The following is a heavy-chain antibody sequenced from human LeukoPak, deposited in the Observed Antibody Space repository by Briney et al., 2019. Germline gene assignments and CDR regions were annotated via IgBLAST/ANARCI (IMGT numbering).Heavy chain of an antibody. CDR2: ISVYNGNT. V-gene: IGHV1-18*01. D-gene: IGHD3-22*01. J-gene: IGHJ4*02. CDR3: ARDINGYYYDSHGYYPTGL. Sequence: ASVKVSCKASGYIFTSYGISWVRQAPGQGLEWMEWISVYNGNTNYPQRLQGRVTMTTDTPTTTAYMELRSLRSDDTAVYYCARDINGYYYDSHGYYPTGLWGQGTLVTVSS. CDR1: GYIFTSYG.